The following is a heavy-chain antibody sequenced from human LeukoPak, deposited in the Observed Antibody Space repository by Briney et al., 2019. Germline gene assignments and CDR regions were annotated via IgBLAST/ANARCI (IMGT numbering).Heavy chain of an antibody. D-gene: IGHD3-10*01. Sequence: SETLSLTCTVSGDSISNYYWSWIRQPPGKGLEWIGYIFSRGNTNYNPSLQSRVTISVDTSKKQISLKLRSVTAADAAVYYCARAASYFYGSGIDSWGQGTRVIVSS. V-gene: IGHV4-59*12. CDR2: IFSRGNT. CDR1: GDSISNYY. CDR3: ARAASYFYGSGIDS. J-gene: IGHJ4*02.